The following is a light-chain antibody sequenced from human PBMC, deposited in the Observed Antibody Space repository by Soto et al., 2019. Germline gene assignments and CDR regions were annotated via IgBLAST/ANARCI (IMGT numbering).Light chain of an antibody. J-gene: IGKJ1*01. Sequence: TQSPATLSVSPGEGVTLSCRASQGIGDTLAWYHHKPGQTPRLLIYDTSTRATGVPARFSGSMSGPDFTLTISRLEPEDFAVYYCQQFGSSPRTFGQGTKADIK. CDR2: DTS. V-gene: IGKV3-20*01. CDR3: QQFGSSPRT. CDR1: QGIGDT.